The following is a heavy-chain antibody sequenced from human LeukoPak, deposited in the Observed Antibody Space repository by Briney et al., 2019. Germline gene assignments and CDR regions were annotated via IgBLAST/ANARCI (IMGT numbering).Heavy chain of an antibody. J-gene: IGHJ4*02. V-gene: IGHV3-30*03. CDR3: ATTPTKTYYFDY. CDR1: GFTFSSYG. Sequence: GRSLRLSCAASGFTFSSYGMHWVRQAPGKGLEWVAVISYDGSNKYYADSVKGRFTISRDNSKNTLYLQMNSLRAEDTAVYYCATTPTKTYYFDYWGQGTLVTVSS. CDR2: ISYDGSNK. D-gene: IGHD4-17*01.